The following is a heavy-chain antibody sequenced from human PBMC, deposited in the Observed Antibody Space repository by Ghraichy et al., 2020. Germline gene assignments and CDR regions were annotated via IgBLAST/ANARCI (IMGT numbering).Heavy chain of an antibody. CDR2: IGRSGAET. CDR3: AKTKDFYARSYYFDH. D-gene: IGHD2/OR15-2a*01. J-gene: IGHJ4*02. CDR1: GFTLSSFA. V-gene: IGHV3-23*01. Sequence: GGSLRLSCVASGFTLSSFAMHWVRRAQGKGLEWVSTIGRSGAETNYAVSVKGSFTVSRDNSKNTLSLQMNNLRGEDTAIYYCAKTKDFYARSYYFDHWGQGTHVNVSS.